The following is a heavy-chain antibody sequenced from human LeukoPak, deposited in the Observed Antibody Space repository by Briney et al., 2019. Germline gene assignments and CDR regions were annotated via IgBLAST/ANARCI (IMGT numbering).Heavy chain of an antibody. CDR3: ASRYCSSTSCYTASDY. D-gene: IGHD2-2*02. J-gene: IGHJ4*02. CDR1: GGTFSSYA. CDR2: IIPIFGTA. Sequence: GASVQVSCKASGGTFSSYAISWVRQAPGQGLEWMGGIIPIFGTANYAQKFQGRVTITADESTSTAYMELSSLRSEDTAVYYCASRYCSSTSCYTASDYWGQGTLVTVSS. V-gene: IGHV1-69*13.